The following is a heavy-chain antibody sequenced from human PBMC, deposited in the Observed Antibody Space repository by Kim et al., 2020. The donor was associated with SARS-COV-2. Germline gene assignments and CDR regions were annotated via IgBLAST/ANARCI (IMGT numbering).Heavy chain of an antibody. V-gene: IGHV1-69*13. CDR1: GCTFSSFV. D-gene: IGHD3-3*01. CDR2: ITPVFDTA. CDR3: SRAISSVPGNWFDP. Sequence: SVNVSCKASGCTFSSFVISWVRQAPGQGLEWVGGITPVFDTANYAQKFQGRVTITADESTNTAYMELSSLRSEDTAVYYCSRAISSVPGNWFDPGVQGSLVTVP. J-gene: IGHJ5*02.